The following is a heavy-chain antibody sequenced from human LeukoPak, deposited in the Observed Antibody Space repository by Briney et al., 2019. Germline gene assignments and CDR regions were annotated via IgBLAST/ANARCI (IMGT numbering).Heavy chain of an antibody. CDR1: GFTFSSYG. CDR3: ARGINYYDSSAPHTGFDY. Sequence: GGSLRLSCAASGFTFSSYGMHWVRQAPGKGLEWVAFIRYDGSNKYYANSVKGRFTISRDNSMNTLYLQMDGLIPEDTAVYFCARGINYYDSSAPHTGFDYWDQGTLVTVSS. J-gene: IGHJ4*02. V-gene: IGHV3-30*02. D-gene: IGHD3-22*01. CDR2: IRYDGSNK.